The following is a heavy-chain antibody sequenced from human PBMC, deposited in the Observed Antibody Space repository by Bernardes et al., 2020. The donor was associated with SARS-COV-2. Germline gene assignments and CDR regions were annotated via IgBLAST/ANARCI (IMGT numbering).Heavy chain of an antibody. V-gene: IGHV3-30*01. CDR2: ISYDGSNK. J-gene: IGHJ6*02. CDR3: ARELEPRFYYYYYGMDV. Sequence: SLRLSCAASGFTFSSYAMHWVRQAPGKGLEWVAVISYDGSNKYYADSVKGRFTISRDNSKNTLYLQMNSLRAEDTAVYYCARELEPRFYYYYYGMDVWGQGTTVTVSS. D-gene: IGHD1-1*01. CDR1: GFTFSSYA.